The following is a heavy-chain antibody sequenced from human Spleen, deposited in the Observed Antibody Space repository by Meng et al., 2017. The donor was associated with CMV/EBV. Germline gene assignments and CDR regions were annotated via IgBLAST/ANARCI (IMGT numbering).Heavy chain of an antibody. Sequence: SVKVSCKASGGSFSSYAISWARQAPGQGLEWMGGVVPILGTPNYAQKFQGRVTMTRYTSISTAYMELSSLRSEDTAVYYCVRSRWELGGGAFDIWGQGTTVTVSS. V-gene: IGHV1-69*10. D-gene: IGHD1-26*01. CDR3: VRSRWELGGGAFDI. CDR1: GGSFSSYA. J-gene: IGHJ3*02. CDR2: VVPILGTP.